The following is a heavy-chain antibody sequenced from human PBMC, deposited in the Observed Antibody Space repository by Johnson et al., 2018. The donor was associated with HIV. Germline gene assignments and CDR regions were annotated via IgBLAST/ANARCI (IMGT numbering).Heavy chain of an antibody. CDR3: ATDGPCSTSWYCTFDI. CDR2: INWNGGST. Sequence: VQLVESGGGVVQPGRSLRLSCAASGFTFDDYGMSWVRQAPGKGLEWVSGINWNGGSTGYADSVKGRFSISRDNSKNTLSLQMNSLRADDTAVYYCATDGPCSTSWYCTFDIWGQGTMVTVSS. V-gene: IGHV3-20*04. CDR1: GFTFDDYG. D-gene: IGHD6-13*01. J-gene: IGHJ3*02.